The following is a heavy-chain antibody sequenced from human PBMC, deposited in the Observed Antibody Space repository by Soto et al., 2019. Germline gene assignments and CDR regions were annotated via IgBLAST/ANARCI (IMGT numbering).Heavy chain of an antibody. D-gene: IGHD2-2*01. CDR2: ISGSGGST. V-gene: IGHV3-23*01. Sequence: EVQLLESGGGLVQPGGSLRLSCAASGFTFSRYAMSWVRQAPGKGLEWVSAISGSGGSTYYADSVKGRFTISRDNSKNTLYLQMNSLRAEDTAVYYCAKAAFIVVVPAAISSDYWGQGTLVTVSS. CDR3: AKAAFIVVVPAAISSDY. J-gene: IGHJ4*02. CDR1: GFTFSRYA.